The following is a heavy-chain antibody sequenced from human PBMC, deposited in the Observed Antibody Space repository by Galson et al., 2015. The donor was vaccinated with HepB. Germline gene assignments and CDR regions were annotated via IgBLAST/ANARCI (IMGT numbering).Heavy chain of an antibody. Sequence: LRLSCAASGFTVSSNYMSWVRQAPGKGLEWVSVIYSGGSTYYADSVKGRFTISRDNSKNTLYLQMNSLRAEDTAVYYCSLKGDYYFDYWGQGTLVTVSS. J-gene: IGHJ4*02. D-gene: IGHD3-16*01. CDR3: SLKGDYYFDY. V-gene: IGHV3-53*01. CDR1: GFTVSSNY. CDR2: IYSGGST.